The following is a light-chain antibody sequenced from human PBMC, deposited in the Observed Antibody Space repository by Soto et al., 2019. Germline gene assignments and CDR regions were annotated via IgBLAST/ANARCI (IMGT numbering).Light chain of an antibody. CDR2: EVT. J-gene: IGLJ1*01. Sequence: QSALTQPPSASGSPGQSVRISCTGTRRDVGGYNYVAWYQQHPGKAPKLMIYEVTTRPSGVPDRFSGSKSGNTAFLTVSGLQPGDEADYYCSSYVGSDVFVFGTGTKLTVL. CDR1: RRDVGGYNY. V-gene: IGLV2-8*01. CDR3: SSYVGSDVFV.